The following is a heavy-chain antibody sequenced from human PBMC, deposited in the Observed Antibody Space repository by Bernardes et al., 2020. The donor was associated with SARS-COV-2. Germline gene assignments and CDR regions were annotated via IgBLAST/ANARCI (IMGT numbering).Heavy chain of an antibody. CDR1: GYTFTRYG. CDR3: ARGITNFGVVMWTDY. D-gene: IGHD3-3*01. J-gene: IGHJ4*02. Sequence: ASVKVSCKASGYTFTRYGISWVRQAPGQGLEWMGWISAYNGNTNYAQKLQGRVTMTTDTSTSTAYMELRSLRSDDTAVYYCARGITNFGVVMWTDYWGQGTLVTVYS. V-gene: IGHV1-18*01. CDR2: ISAYNGNT.